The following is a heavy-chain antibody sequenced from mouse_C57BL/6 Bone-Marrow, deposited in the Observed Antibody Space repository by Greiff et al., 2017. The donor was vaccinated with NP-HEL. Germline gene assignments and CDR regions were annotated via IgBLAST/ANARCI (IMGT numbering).Heavy chain of an antibody. D-gene: IGHD1-1*02. Sequence: EVQLKESGPELVKPGASVKMSCKASGCTFTDYNMHWVKQSHGKSLEWIGYINPNNGGTSYNQKFKGKATLTVNKSSSTAYMELRSLTSEDSAVYYCARRWGNYWYFDVWGTGTTVTVSS. J-gene: IGHJ1*03. CDR1: GCTFTDYN. V-gene: IGHV1-22*01. CDR3: ARRWGNYWYFDV. CDR2: INPNNGGT.